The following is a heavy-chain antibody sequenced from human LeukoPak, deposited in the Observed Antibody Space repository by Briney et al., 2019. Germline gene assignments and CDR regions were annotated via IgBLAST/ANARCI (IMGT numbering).Heavy chain of an antibody. D-gene: IGHD2-15*01. CDR2: MNPNSGNT. CDR1: GYTFTSYD. Sequence: ASVKVSCKASGYTFTSYDINWVRQATGQGLEWMGWMNPNSGNTGYAQKFQGRVTITRNTSISTAYMELSSLRSEDTAVYYCARNPCSGGSCPLRMWGQGTLVTVSS. J-gene: IGHJ4*02. CDR3: ARNPCSGGSCPLRM. V-gene: IGHV1-8*03.